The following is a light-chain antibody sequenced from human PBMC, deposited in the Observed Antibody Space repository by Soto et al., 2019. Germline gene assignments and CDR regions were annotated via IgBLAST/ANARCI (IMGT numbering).Light chain of an antibody. CDR1: QSVSSY. CDR3: QQYGSSPLT. Sequence: ESVWSQSPATLSLSPGEKAIRSCRASQSVSSYLAWYQQKPGQAPRLLIYDASNRATGIPARFSGSGSGTDFTLTIGRLEPEDFAVYYCQQYGSSPLTFGGGTKVDIK. J-gene: IGKJ4*01. V-gene: IGKV3-20*01. CDR2: DAS.